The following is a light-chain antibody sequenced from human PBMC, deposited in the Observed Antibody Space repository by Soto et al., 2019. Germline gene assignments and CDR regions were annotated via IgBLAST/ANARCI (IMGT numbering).Light chain of an antibody. J-gene: IGKJ1*01. Sequence: IQMTLSASTLSASIGDRVTITYRASQSINTWLAWYQQDPGKAPKVLIFNASTLESGVPSRFSGSGSGTEFTLTIGSLHPDGLATHYWQHSNVYPLTFGQGTKVEIK. CDR3: QHSNVYPLT. V-gene: IGKV1-5*01. CDR1: QSINTW. CDR2: NAS.